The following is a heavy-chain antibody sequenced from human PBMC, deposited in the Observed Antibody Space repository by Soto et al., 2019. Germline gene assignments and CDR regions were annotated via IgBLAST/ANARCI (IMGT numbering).Heavy chain of an antibody. D-gene: IGHD2-8*01. CDR1: GGSISSGGYY. V-gene: IGHV4-61*08. J-gene: IGHJ6*03. CDR3: ARGLTYYYYYMDV. CDR2: IYYSGST. Sequence: SETLSLTCTVSGGSISSGGYYWSWIRQHPGKGLEWIGYIYYSGSTNYNPSLKSRVTISVDTSKNQFSLKLSSVTAEDTAVYYCARGLTYYYYYMDVWGKGTTVTVSS.